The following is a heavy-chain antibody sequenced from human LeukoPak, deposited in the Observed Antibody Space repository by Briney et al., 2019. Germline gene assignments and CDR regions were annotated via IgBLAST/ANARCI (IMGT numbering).Heavy chain of an antibody. V-gene: IGHV3-66*01. J-gene: IGHJ4*02. CDR2: IYSGGST. CDR3: ARDIVGYYDSSGYP. Sequence: GGSLRLSCAASGFTVSSNYMSWVRQAPGKGLEWVSVIYSGGSTYYADSVEGRFTISRDNSKDTLYLQMNSLRAEDTAVYYCARDIVGYYDSSGYPWGQGTLVTVSS. CDR1: GFTVSSNY. D-gene: IGHD3-22*01.